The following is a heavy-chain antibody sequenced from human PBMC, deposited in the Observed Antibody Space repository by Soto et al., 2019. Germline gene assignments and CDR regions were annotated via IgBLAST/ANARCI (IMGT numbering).Heavy chain of an antibody. CDR3: ARHPFLYYYGSGSYYLPNYYYYGMDV. CDR2: VSAYNGNT. J-gene: IGHJ6*02. Sequence: ASVKVSCKASGYTFTSYGISWVRQAPGQGLEWMGWVSAYNGNTNYAQKLQGRVTMTTDTSTSTAYMELRSLRSDDTSVYYCARHPFLYYYGSGSYYLPNYYYYGMDVWGPGATVTVSS. D-gene: IGHD3-10*01. CDR1: GYTFTSYG. V-gene: IGHV1-18*01.